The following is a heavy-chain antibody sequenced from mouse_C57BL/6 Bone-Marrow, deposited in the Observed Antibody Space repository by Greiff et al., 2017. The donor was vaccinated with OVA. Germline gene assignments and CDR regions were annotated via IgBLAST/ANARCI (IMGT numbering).Heavy chain of an antibody. CDR3: ANYYGSSFDY. J-gene: IGHJ2*01. D-gene: IGHD1-1*01. Sequence: VQLKESGGDLVKPGGSLKLSCAASGFTFSSYGMSWVRQTPDKRLEWVATISSGGSYTYYPDSVKGRFTISRDNAKNTLYLQMSSLKSEDTAMYYCANYYGSSFDYWGQGTTLTVSS. CDR1: GFTFSSYG. CDR2: ISSGGSYT. V-gene: IGHV5-6*01.